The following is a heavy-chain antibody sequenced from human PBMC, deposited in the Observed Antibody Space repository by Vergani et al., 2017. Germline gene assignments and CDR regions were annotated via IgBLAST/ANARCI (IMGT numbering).Heavy chain of an antibody. D-gene: IGHD3-22*01. CDR3: ANGYSSGCYSRHAFYI. Sequence: EVQLVESGGVVVQPGGSLRLSCAASGFTFDDYAMHWVRQAPGKGLEWVSLISWDGGSTYYADSVKGRFTISRDNSKNSLYLQMNSLRAEDTALYYCANGYSSGCYSRHAFYIWGQGTMVTVSS. CDR2: ISWDGGST. J-gene: IGHJ3*02. V-gene: IGHV3-43D*03. CDR1: GFTFDDYA.